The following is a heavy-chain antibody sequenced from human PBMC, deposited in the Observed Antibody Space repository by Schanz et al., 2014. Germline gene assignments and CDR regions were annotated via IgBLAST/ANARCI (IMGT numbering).Heavy chain of an antibody. D-gene: IGHD3-3*01. V-gene: IGHV3-7*01. CDR2: IKQDESEK. CDR3: VRDSFFAFDY. CDR1: GFGFSSYS. Sequence: EVELVESGGGLVQPGGSLRLSCAASGFGFSSYSMNWVRQAPGKGLEWVANIKQDESEKYYVDSVKGRFTISRDNAKNSLFLHMNSLRAEDTAVYYCVRDSFFAFDYWGQGTLVTVSS. J-gene: IGHJ4*02.